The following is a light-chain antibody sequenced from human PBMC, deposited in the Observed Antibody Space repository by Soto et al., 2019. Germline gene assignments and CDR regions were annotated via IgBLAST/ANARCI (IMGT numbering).Light chain of an antibody. Sequence: DVQMTQSPSTLSASVGDRVTITCRASQSISDWLAWLQQKPGQAPRLLIYDASSLQSGVPSRFSGSGSGTEFTLTINSLQPDDFASYFCQQYSNYSATFGQGTKVDIK. CDR3: QQYSNYSAT. J-gene: IGKJ1*01. CDR2: DAS. V-gene: IGKV1-5*01. CDR1: QSISDW.